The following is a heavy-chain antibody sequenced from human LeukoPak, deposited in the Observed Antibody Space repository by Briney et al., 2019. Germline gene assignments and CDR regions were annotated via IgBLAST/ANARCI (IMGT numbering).Heavy chain of an antibody. D-gene: IGHD2-15*01. CDR2: INTDTGNP. CDR1: GYTFTNYA. Sequence: ASVKVSCKASGYTFTNYAVNWVRQAPGQGLEWMGWINTDTGNPTYAQGFTGRFVFSLDTSVSTAYLQISSLKAEDTAVYYCARAGIGYCSDNSCSPDYWGQGTLVTVSS. J-gene: IGHJ4*02. CDR3: ARAGIGYCSDNSCSPDY. V-gene: IGHV7-4-1*02.